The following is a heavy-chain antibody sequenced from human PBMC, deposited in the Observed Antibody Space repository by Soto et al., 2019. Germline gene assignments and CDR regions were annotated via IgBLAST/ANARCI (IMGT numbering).Heavy chain of an antibody. CDR2: MTPKRETP. D-gene: IGHD3-3*01. CDR3: ARGGHGFWSGETYYYAMDV. J-gene: IGHJ6*02. Sequence: QVHLVQSGAEVKKPGASVNVSCTASGYDFNIYDIHWVRQSTGQGLEWMGWMTPKRETPGYAPKFHGRCTMTRDTSRSAVYMELSSLGSEDTAVYLCARGGHGFWSGETYYYAMDVWGQGTTVTVSS. V-gene: IGHV1-8*01. CDR1: GYDFNIYD.